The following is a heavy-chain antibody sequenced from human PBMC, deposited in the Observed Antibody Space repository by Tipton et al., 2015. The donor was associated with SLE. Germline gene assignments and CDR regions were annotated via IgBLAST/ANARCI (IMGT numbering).Heavy chain of an antibody. CDR1: GGSFTGYY. CDR2: INHSGST. J-gene: IGHJ2*01. CDR3: ARVAYSSSWYLYFDL. D-gene: IGHD6-13*01. Sequence: LRLSCAVYGGSFTGYYWSWIRQPPGKGLEWIGEINHSGSTNYNPSLKSRVTISVDTSKNQFSLKLSSVTAADTAVYYCARVAYSSSWYLYFDLWGRGSLVTVSS. V-gene: IGHV4-34*01.